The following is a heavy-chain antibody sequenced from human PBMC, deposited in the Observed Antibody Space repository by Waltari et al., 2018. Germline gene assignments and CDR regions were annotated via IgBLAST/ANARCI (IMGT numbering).Heavy chain of an antibody. Sequence: QVQLQESGPGLVKPSETLSLTCAVSGYSISSGYYWGWIRQPPGKGLEWIGSIYHRGSTYYNPSLKSRVTISVDTSKNQFSLKLSAVTAADTAVYYCARDVGGTSSLFDYWGQGTLVTVSS. D-gene: IGHD1-1*01. CDR1: GYSISSGYY. V-gene: IGHV4-38-2*02. CDR2: IYHRGST. CDR3: ARDVGGTSSLFDY. J-gene: IGHJ4*02.